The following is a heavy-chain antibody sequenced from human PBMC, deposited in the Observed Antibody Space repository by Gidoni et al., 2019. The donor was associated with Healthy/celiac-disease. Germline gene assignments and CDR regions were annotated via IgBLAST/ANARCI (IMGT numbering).Heavy chain of an antibody. V-gene: IGHV3-66*02. D-gene: IGHD3-22*01. CDR3: ARIRDSSGYYSPDWFDP. Sequence: EVQLVESGGGLVQPGGSLRLSCAASGFTVSSHYMSWVRQAPGKGLEWVSVIYSGGSTYYADSVKGRFTISRDNSKNTLYLQMNSLRAEDTAVYYCARIRDSSGYYSPDWFDPWGQGTLVTVSS. CDR2: IYSGGST. J-gene: IGHJ5*02. CDR1: GFTVSSHY.